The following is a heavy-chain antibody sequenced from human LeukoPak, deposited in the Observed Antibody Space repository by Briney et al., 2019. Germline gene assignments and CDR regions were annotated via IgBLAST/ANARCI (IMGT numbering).Heavy chain of an antibody. J-gene: IGHJ5*02. CDR1: GFTFTSYE. CDR2: ISSSSSYI. V-gene: IGHV3-21*01. D-gene: IGHD3-10*01. CDR3: ARDAYGSGSYYYNWFDP. Sequence: PGGSLRLSCAASGFTFTSYEMNWVRQAPGKGLEWVSSISSSSSYIYYADSVKGRFTISRDNAKNSLYLQMNSLRAEDTAVYYCARDAYGSGSYYYNWFDPWGQGTLVTVSS.